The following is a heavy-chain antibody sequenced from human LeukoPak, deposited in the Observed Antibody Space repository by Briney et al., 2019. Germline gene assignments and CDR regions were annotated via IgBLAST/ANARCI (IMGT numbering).Heavy chain of an antibody. V-gene: IGHV3-23*01. CDR2: ISGNGGTT. CDR1: GFTFSTYG. D-gene: IGHD7-27*01. Sequence: GGSLRLSCAASGFTFSTYGMSWVRQAPGKGLEWVSAISGNGGTTYYVDSVKGRFTISRDNSKSTLYLQMSSLRAEGTAVYYCAKDLHWGFDYWGQGTLVTVSS. J-gene: IGHJ4*02. CDR3: AKDLHWGFDY.